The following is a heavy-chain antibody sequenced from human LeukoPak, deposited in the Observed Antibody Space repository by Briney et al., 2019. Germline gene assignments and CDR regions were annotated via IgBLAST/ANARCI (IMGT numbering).Heavy chain of an antibody. CDR1: GFTVSTNY. CDR2: IYSSGNT. J-gene: IGHJ3*02. V-gene: IGHV3-53*04. CDR3: ARGGLDAFDI. Sequence: PGGSLRLSCAASGFTVSTNYMSWVRQAPGKGLEWVSVIYSSGNTYYADSVKGQFTISRHNSKNTLYLQMNSLRGEDTAVYYCARGGLDAFDIWGQGTMVTVSS.